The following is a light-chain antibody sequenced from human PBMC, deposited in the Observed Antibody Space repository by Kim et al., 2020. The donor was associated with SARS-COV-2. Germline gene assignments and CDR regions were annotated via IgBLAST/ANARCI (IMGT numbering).Light chain of an antibody. V-gene: IGLV1-44*01. Sequence: RVTISWSGSSSNIGSNTVNWYQQLPGTAPKLLIYSNNQRPSGVPDRCSGSKSGTSASLAISGLQSEDEADYYCAAWDDSLNGQGVFGGGTQLTVL. CDR3: AAWDDSLNGQGV. CDR2: SNN. J-gene: IGLJ2*01. CDR1: SSNIGSNT.